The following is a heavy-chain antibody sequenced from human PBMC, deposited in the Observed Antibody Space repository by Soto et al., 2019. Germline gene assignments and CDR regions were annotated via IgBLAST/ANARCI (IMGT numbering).Heavy chain of an antibody. D-gene: IGHD2-15*01. CDR1: GFTFSSYS. CDR2: ISSSSSYI. Sequence: GGSLRLSCAASGFTFSSYSMNWVRQAPGKGLEWVSSISSSSSYIYYADSVKGRFTISRDNAKNSLYLQMNSLRAEDTAVYYCASLEVVAATPFDYWGQGTLVTVSS. V-gene: IGHV3-21*01. CDR3: ASLEVVAATPFDY. J-gene: IGHJ4*02.